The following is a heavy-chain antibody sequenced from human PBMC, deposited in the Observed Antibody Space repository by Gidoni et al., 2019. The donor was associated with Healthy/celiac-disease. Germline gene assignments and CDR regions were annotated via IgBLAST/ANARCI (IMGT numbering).Heavy chain of an antibody. CDR1: GFTFSNAW. CDR2: IKSKTDGGTT. J-gene: IGHJ4*02. D-gene: IGHD2-21*01. V-gene: IGHV3-15*07. CDR3: TTALCGGDCQFDY. Sequence: EVQLVESGGGLVKPGGSLRLSCAASGFTFSNAWMNWVRQAPGRGLEWVGRIKSKTDGGTTDYAAPVKGRFTISRDDSKNTLYLQMNSLKTEDTAVYYCTTALCGGDCQFDYWGQGTLVTVSS.